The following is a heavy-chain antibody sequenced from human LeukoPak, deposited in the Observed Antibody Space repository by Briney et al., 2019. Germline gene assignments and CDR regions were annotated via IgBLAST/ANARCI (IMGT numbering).Heavy chain of an antibody. V-gene: IGHV1-18*01. CDR1: GYTFTSYG. Sequence: ASVKVSCKASGYTFTSYGISWVRQAPGQGLEWMGWISAYNGNTNYAQKLQGRVTMTTDTSTSAAYMELRSLRSDDTAVYYCARQWLVQDYYYGMDVLGQGTTVTGSS. J-gene: IGHJ6*02. CDR2: ISAYNGNT. CDR3: ARQWLVQDYYYGMDV. D-gene: IGHD6-19*01.